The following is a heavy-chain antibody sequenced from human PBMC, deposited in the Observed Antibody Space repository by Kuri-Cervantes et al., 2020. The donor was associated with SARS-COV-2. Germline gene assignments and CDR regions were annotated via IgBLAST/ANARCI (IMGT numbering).Heavy chain of an antibody. D-gene: IGHD3-10*01. CDR1: GFTFSSYG. J-gene: IGHJ4*02. Sequence: GESLKISCAASGFTFSSYGMHWVRQAPGKGLEWVAVISYDGSNKYYADSVKGRFTISRGNSKNTLYLQMNSLRAEDTAVYYCAKDLRLLWFGELLYWGQGTLVTVSS. V-gene: IGHV3-30*18. CDR3: AKDLRLLWFGELLY. CDR2: ISYDGSNK.